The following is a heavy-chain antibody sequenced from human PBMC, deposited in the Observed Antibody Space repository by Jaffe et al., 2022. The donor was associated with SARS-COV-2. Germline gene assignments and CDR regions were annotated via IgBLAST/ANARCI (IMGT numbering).Heavy chain of an antibody. J-gene: IGHJ5*02. V-gene: IGHV4-34*01. CDR2: INHSGST. CDR3: ARRLNGSGRNWFDP. D-gene: IGHD3-10*01. CDR1: GGSFSGYY. Sequence: QVQLQQWGAGLLKPSETLSLTCAVYGGSFSGYYWSWIRQPPGKGLEWIGEINHSGSTNYNPSLKSRVTISVDTSKNQFSLKLSSVTAADTAVYYCARRLNGSGRNWFDPWGQGTLVTVSS.